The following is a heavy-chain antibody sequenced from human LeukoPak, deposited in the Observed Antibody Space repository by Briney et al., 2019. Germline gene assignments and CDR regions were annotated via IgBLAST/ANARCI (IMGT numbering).Heavy chain of an antibody. V-gene: IGHV1-69*13. J-gene: IGHJ4*02. CDR1: GYTFTGYY. CDR2: IIPIFGTA. D-gene: IGHD3-3*01. CDR3: ARGVRFLEWFFDY. Sequence: GASVKVSCKASGYTFTGYYMLWVRQAPGQGLEWMGGIIPIFGTANYAQKFQGRVTITADESTSTAYMELSSLRSEDTAVYYCARGVRFLEWFFDYWGQGTLVTVSS.